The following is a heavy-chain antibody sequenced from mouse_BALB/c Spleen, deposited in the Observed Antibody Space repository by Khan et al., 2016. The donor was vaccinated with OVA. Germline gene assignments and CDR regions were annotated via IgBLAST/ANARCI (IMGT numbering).Heavy chain of an antibody. J-gene: IGHJ4*01. CDR2: IWSDGFT. CDR1: GFSLTSYG. V-gene: IGHV2-6*02. Sequence: VQLVESGPGLVAPSQSLSIACTVSGFSLTSYGVHWVRQPPGKGLEWLVVIWSDGFTTYNSALKSRLSISKDNSKSQIFLKMNSLQTDDTAMYXCARGIYCSGSRYMDYWGQGTAVTVSS. D-gene: IGHD1-1*01. CDR3: ARGIYCSGSRYMDY.